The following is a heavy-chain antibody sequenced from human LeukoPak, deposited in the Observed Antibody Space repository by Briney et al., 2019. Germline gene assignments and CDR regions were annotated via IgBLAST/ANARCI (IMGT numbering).Heavy chain of an antibody. CDR2: ISSTVFTI. Sequence: PGGSLRLSCAASGFTFNNFEMIWVRQAPGKGLEWLSYISSTVFTIFYADSLRGRFTISRDNTNNLLYLQVRSLRVEDTGVYYCARRMFGLDSWGEGPLVTVSS. V-gene: IGHV3-48*03. CDR3: ARRMFGLDS. D-gene: IGHD3-10*02. CDR1: GFTFNNFE. J-gene: IGHJ4*02.